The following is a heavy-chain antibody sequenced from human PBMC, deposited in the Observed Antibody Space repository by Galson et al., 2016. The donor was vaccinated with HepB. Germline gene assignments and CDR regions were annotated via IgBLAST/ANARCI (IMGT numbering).Heavy chain of an antibody. J-gene: IGHJ6*03. CDR1: GGSISGYY. D-gene: IGHD5-12*01. CDR2: IFNSGST. Sequence: LSLTCTVSGGSISGYYWNWIWQPPGKRLEWIGYIFNSGSTNYNPSLRSRVTISADTSKNQFSLRLSSVTAADTAVYYCARRRHSGDDRGYYYYMDVWGTGTTVTVSS. CDR3: ARRRHSGDDRGYYYYMDV. V-gene: IGHV4-59*01.